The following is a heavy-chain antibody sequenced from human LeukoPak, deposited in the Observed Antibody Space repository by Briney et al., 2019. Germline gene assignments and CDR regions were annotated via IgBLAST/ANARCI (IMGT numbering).Heavy chain of an antibody. J-gene: IGHJ4*02. CDR3: AKAYSSRPGYFDY. D-gene: IGHD6-13*01. Sequence: GGSLRLSCAAAGFTFSTYAMHWVRQAPGKGLEWVAVVSYDGSTEYYADSAKGRFTISRDNSKNTLYLQMNSLRAEDTAVYYCAKAYSSRPGYFDYWGQGTLVTVSS. CDR2: VSYDGSTE. CDR1: GFTFSTYA. V-gene: IGHV3-30*04.